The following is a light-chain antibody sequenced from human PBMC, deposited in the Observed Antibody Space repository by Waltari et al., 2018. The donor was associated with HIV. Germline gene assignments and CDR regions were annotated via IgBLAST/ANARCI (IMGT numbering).Light chain of an antibody. CDR1: SSNIGAGYD. Sequence: QSVLTQPPSVSGAPGQRVTISCTGGSSNIGAGYDVHWYQQVPGTAPKLLIYGNNNRPSGVPDRFSASKSGASPSLAITGLQAEDEADYYCQSYDSSLTGSVFGGGTKLTVL. V-gene: IGLV1-40*01. CDR2: GNN. J-gene: IGLJ2*01. CDR3: QSYDSSLTGSV.